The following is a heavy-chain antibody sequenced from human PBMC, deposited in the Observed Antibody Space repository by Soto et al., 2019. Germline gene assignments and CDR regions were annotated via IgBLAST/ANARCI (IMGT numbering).Heavy chain of an antibody. CDR3: ARDDYSNYVGPLYGMDV. Sequence: GASVKVSCKASGYTFTSYYMHWVRQAPGQGLEWMGIINPSGGSTSYAQKFRGRVTMTRDTSTSTVYMELSSLRSEDTAVYYCARDDYSNYVGPLYGMDVWGQGTTVTVSS. J-gene: IGHJ6*02. V-gene: IGHV1-46*01. CDR2: INPSGGST. D-gene: IGHD4-4*01. CDR1: GYTFTSYY.